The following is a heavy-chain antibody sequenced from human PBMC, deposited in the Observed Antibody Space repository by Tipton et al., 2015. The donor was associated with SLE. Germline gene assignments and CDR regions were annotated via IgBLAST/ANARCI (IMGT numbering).Heavy chain of an antibody. D-gene: IGHD6-13*01. CDR3: AKVRAAAGIPWFDP. V-gene: IGHV3-23*01. CDR2: ISASGDST. CDR1: GGSISSSSYY. J-gene: IGHJ5*02. Sequence: SLRLSCTVSGGSISSSSYYWGWIRQPPGKGLEWVSGISASGDSTYFADSVKGRFTISRDNSKNTLYLQMNSLRVEDTAVYYCAKVRAAAGIPWFDPWGQGTLVTVSS.